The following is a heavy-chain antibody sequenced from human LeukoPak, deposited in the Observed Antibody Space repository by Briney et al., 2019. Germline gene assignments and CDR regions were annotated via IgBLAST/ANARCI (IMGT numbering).Heavy chain of an antibody. D-gene: IGHD3-10*01. CDR1: GYTFTGYY. V-gene: IGHV1-2*02. Sequence: ASVKVSCKASGYTFTGYYMHWVRQAPGQGLEWMGWMNPNNGGTNYAQKFQGRVTMTRDTSISTAYMELSRLRSDDTAVYYCAVKFSGSYYGLDYWGQGTLVTVSS. J-gene: IGHJ4*02. CDR3: AVKFSGSYYGLDY. CDR2: MNPNNGGT.